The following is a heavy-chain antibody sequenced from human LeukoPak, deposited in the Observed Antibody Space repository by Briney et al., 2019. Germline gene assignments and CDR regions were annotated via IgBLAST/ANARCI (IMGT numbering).Heavy chain of an antibody. CDR3: AKRGSGPFFMDV. V-gene: IGHV3-23*01. J-gene: IGHJ6*02. Sequence: GGSLRLSCAASGFTFSSYAMSWVRQAPGKGLEWVSTISGSDGSTYYADSVKGRFTISRDNSKNTLYLQMNSLRAEDTAVYYCAKRGSGPFFMDVRGQGTTVTVSS. CDR2: ISGSDGST. D-gene: IGHD3-10*01. CDR1: GFTFSSYA.